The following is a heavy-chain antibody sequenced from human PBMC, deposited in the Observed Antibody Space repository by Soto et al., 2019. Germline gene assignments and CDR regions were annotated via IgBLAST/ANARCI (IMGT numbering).Heavy chain of an antibody. CDR2: IYYSGST. CDR3: ARLRYDFWSGYEYYYGMDV. J-gene: IGHJ6*02. CDR1: GGSISSYY. V-gene: IGHV4-59*01. Sequence: SETLSLTCTVPGGSISSYYWSWIRQPPGKGLEWIGYIYYSGSTNYNPSLKSRVTISVDTSKNQFSLKLSSVTAEDTDVYYCARLRYDFWSGYEYYYGMDVWGQGTTVTVSS. D-gene: IGHD3-3*01.